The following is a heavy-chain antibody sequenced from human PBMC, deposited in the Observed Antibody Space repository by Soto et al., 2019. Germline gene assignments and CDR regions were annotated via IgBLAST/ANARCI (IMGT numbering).Heavy chain of an antibody. D-gene: IGHD5-12*01. V-gene: IGHV4-30-2*01. Sequence: QLQLQESGSGLVKPSQTLSLTCAVSGGSISSGGYSWSWIRQPPGKGLEWIGYIYHSGSTYYNPCLRGRVTISVDRSKNQFSLKLSSVTAADTAVYYCAAGGGLPRYYWGQGTLVTVSS. CDR3: AAGGGLPRYY. CDR2: IYHSGST. CDR1: GGSISSGGYS. J-gene: IGHJ4*02.